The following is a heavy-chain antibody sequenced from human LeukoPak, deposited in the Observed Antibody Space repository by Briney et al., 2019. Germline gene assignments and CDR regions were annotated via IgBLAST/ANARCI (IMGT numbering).Heavy chain of an antibody. CDR2: MNPNSGKT. Sequence: ASVKVSCKASGYTFTSYDINWLRQATGQGLEWRGWMNPNSGKTGYAQKFQGRVTMTRNTSISTAYMELSSLRSEVTAVYYCARGGTDYYYYMDVWGKGTTVTVSS. V-gene: IGHV1-8*01. D-gene: IGHD3/OR15-3a*01. J-gene: IGHJ6*03. CDR1: GYTFTSYD. CDR3: ARGGTDYYYYMDV.